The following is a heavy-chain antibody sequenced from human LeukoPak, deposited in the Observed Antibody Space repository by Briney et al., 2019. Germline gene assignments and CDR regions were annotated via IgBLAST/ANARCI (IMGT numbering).Heavy chain of an antibody. CDR1: GGSISSGSYY. CDR2: IYTSGST. Sequence: SQTLSLTCTVSGGSISSGSYYWSWIRQPAGKGLEWIGRIYTSGSTNYNPSLKSRVTISVDTSKNQFSLKLSSVTAADTAVYYCARFIYGSGKYYFDYWGQGTLVTVSS. J-gene: IGHJ4*02. D-gene: IGHD3-10*01. V-gene: IGHV4-61*02. CDR3: ARFIYGSGKYYFDY.